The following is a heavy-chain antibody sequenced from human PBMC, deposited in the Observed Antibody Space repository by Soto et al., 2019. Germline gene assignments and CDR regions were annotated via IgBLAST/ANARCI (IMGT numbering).Heavy chain of an antibody. J-gene: IGHJ4*02. D-gene: IGHD6-19*01. CDR1: GGTFSSYP. V-gene: IGHV1-69*13. Sequence: SLKFSCKASGGTFSSYPLIWVRQAPGQGLEWMGGIIPIFGTTKYAQKFQGRVTIIADESTTTAYMELSSLRSEDTAVYYCAMIDYSSGSDYWGQGTLVNVSA. CDR3: AMIDYSSGSDY. CDR2: IIPIFGTT.